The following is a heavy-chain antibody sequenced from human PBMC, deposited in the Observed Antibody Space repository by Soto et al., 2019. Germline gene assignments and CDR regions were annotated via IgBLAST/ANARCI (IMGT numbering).Heavy chain of an antibody. V-gene: IGHV4-31*03. CDR1: GGSISSGGYY. Sequence: SETLSLTCTVSGGSISSGGYYWSWIRQHPGKGLEWIGYIYYSGSTYYNPSLKSRVTISVDTSKNQFSLKLSSVTAADTAVYYCAALLGYSSSWYPQGLDEDMDVWGQGTTVTVSS. D-gene: IGHD6-13*01. J-gene: IGHJ6*02. CDR2: IYYSGST. CDR3: AALLGYSSSWYPQGLDEDMDV.